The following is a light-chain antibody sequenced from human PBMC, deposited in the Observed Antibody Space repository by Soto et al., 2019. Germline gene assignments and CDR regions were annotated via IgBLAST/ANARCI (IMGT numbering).Light chain of an antibody. V-gene: IGKV3-15*01. CDR3: HQYNLWPT. CDR2: GAS. J-gene: IGKJ1*01. Sequence: EIVMTQSPATLSVSAWERVTLSWGASQSVSSNLAWYQQKPGRAPRLLIYGASTRAADIPARFSGSGSGTQLSLTINSLQSEDFAGYFCHQYNLWPTFGQGTKV. CDR1: QSVSSN.